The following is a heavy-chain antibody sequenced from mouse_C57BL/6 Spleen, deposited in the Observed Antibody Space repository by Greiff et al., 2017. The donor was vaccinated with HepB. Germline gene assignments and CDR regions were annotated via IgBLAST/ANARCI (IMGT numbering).Heavy chain of an antibody. CDR1: GYTFTSYW. CDR3: ARSALYYDYTIDY. D-gene: IGHD2-4*01. CDR2: IHPNSGST. V-gene: IGHV1-64*01. J-gene: IGHJ2*01. Sequence: QVQLKQPGAELVKPGASVKLSCKASGYTFTSYWMHWVKQRPGQGLEWIGMIHPNSGSTNYNEKFKSKATLTVDKSSSTAYMQLSSLTSEDSAVYYCARSALYYDYTIDYWGQGTTLTVSS.